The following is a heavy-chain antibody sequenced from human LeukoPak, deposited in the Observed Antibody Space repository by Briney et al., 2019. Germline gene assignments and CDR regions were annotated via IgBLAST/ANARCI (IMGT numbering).Heavy chain of an antibody. CDR1: GYSISSGYY. CDR3: ARVAPTTYNWFDP. CDR2: IYHSGST. J-gene: IGHJ5*02. D-gene: IGHD1-26*01. V-gene: IGHV4-38-2*02. Sequence: SETLSLTCTVSGYSISSGYYWGWIRQPPGKGLEWIGSIYHSGSTYYNPSLKSRVTISVDTSKNQFSLKLSSVTAADTAVYYCARVAPTTYNWFDPWGQGTLVTVSS.